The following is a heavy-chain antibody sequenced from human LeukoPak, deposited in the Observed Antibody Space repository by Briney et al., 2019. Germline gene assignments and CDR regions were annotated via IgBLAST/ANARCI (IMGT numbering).Heavy chain of an antibody. CDR3: ARAPGYCSSTSCFNHWYFDL. CDR1: GFTFSSYS. Sequence: GGSLRLSCAASGFTFSSYSMNWVRQAPGKGLEWVSSISSSSSYIYYADSVKGRFTISRDSAKNSLYLQMNSLRAEDTAVYYCARAPGYCSSTSCFNHWYFDLWGRGTLVTVSS. CDR2: ISSSSSYI. D-gene: IGHD2-2*01. V-gene: IGHV3-21*01. J-gene: IGHJ2*01.